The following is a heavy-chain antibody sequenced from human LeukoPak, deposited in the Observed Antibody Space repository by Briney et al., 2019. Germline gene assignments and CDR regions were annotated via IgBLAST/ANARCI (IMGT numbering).Heavy chain of an antibody. CDR3: AKVPYYESSGYLYFDY. V-gene: IGHV3-23*01. CDR1: GFTFNNYA. J-gene: IGHJ4*02. CDR2: ISGGGGTT. Sequence: GGSLRLSCAASGFTFNNYAMSWVRQAPGKGLEWVSDISGGGGTTCYADSVKGRFIISRDNTENTLYLQMSSLRAEDTAVYYCAKVPYYESSGYLYFDYWGQGTLVTVSS. D-gene: IGHD3-22*01.